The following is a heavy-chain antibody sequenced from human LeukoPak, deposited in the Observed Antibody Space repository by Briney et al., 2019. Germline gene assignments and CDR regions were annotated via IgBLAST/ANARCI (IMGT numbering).Heavy chain of an antibody. CDR3: AKDYSSGWYYFDY. CDR1: GFTFSSYA. D-gene: IGHD6-19*01. Sequence: PGGPLRLSCAASGFTFSSYAMSWVRQAPGKGLEWVSAISGSGGSTYYADSVKGRFTISRDNSKNTLYLQMNSLRAEDTAVYYCAKDYSSGWYYFDYWGQGTLVTVSS. J-gene: IGHJ4*02. CDR2: ISGSGGST. V-gene: IGHV3-23*01.